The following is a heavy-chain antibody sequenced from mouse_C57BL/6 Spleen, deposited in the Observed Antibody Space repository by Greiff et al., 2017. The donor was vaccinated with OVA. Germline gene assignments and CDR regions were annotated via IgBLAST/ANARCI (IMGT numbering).Heavy chain of an antibody. D-gene: IGHD2-2*01. Sequence: QVQLKESGPGLVAPSQSLSITCTVSGFSLTSYGVHWVRQPPGKGLEWLVVIWSDGSTTYNSALKSRLSISKDNSKSQVFLKMNSLQTDDTAMYYCARHRHGYPYYFDYWGQGTTLTVSS. J-gene: IGHJ2*01. CDR1: GFSLTSYG. CDR3: ARHRHGYPYYFDY. V-gene: IGHV2-6-1*01. CDR2: IWSDGST.